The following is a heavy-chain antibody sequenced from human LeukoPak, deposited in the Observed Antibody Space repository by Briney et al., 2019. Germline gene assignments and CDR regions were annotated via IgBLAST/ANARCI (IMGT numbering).Heavy chain of an antibody. J-gene: IGHJ3*02. V-gene: IGHV3-23*01. D-gene: IGHD3-3*01. CDR3: AKISVGGYDFWSGSYAFDI. Sequence: PGGSLRLSCAASGFTFSSYAMSWVRQAPGKGLEWVSAISGSGGSTYYADSVKGRFTISRDNSKNTLYLQMNSLRAEDTAVYYCAKISVGGYDFWSGSYAFDIWGQGTMVTVSS. CDR1: GFTFSSYA. CDR2: ISGSGGST.